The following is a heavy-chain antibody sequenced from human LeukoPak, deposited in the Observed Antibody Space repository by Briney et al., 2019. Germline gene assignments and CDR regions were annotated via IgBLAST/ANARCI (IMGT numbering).Heavy chain of an antibody. Sequence: GRSLRLSCAASGFTFDDYAMHWVRQAPGKGLEWVSGINSDGSSTSYADSVKGRFTISRDNAKSTLYLQMNSLRVEDTAVYYCARGPTYGSRSDYFDYWGQGTLVTVSS. D-gene: IGHD3-10*01. V-gene: IGHV3-74*01. J-gene: IGHJ4*02. CDR2: INSDGSST. CDR1: GFTFDDYA. CDR3: ARGPTYGSRSDYFDY.